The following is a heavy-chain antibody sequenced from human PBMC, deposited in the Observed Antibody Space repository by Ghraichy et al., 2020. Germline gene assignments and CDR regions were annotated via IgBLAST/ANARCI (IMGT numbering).Heavy chain of an antibody. CDR3: ASALYYDFWSGVTSNYGMDV. CDR2: IKQDGSEK. CDR1: GFTFSSYW. Sequence: GESLNISCAASGFTFSSYWMSWVRQAPGKGLEWVANIKQDGSEKYYVDSVKGRFTISRDNAKNSLYLQMNSLRAEDTAVYYCASALYYDFWSGVTSNYGMDVWGQGTTVTVSS. J-gene: IGHJ6*02. D-gene: IGHD3-3*01. V-gene: IGHV3-7*01.